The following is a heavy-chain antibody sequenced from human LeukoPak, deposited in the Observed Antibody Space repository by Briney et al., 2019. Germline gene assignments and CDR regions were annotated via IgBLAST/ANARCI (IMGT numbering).Heavy chain of an antibody. J-gene: IGHJ6*03. CDR2: MNPNSGNT. Sequence: ASVTVSCKASGGTFSSYAIRWVRQAPGHGLDWMGWMNPNSGNTGYAQKFQGRVTMTRNTSISTAYMELSSLRSEDTAVYYCAGASGPRSYYYMDGWGKGTTVT. V-gene: IGHV1-8*02. D-gene: IGHD6-19*01. CDR3: AGASGPRSYYYMDG. CDR1: GGTFSSYA.